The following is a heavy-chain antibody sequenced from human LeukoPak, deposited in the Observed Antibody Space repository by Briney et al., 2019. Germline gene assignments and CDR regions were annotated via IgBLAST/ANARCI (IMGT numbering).Heavy chain of an antibody. J-gene: IGHJ4*02. D-gene: IGHD2-2*02. CDR3: ARGQRYCSSTSCYTANSDY. CDR1: GGSFSGYY. CDR2: INHSGST. Sequence: SETLSLTCAVYGGSFSGYYWSWIRQPPGKGLEWIGEINHSGSTNYNPSLKSRVTISVDTSKNQFSLKLSSVTAADTAVYYCARGQRYCSSTSCYTANSDYWGQGTLVTVSS. V-gene: IGHV4-34*01.